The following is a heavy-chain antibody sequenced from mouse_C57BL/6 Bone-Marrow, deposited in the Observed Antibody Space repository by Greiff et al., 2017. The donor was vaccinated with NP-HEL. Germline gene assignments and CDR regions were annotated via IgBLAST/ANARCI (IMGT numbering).Heavy chain of an antibody. D-gene: IGHD4-1*01. J-gene: IGHJ2*01. Sequence: EVKLEESGGGLVQPGGSMKLSCVASGFTFSNYWMNWVRQSPEKGLEWVAQIRLKSDNYATNYAESVKGRFTISRDDSKSSVYLQMNNLRAEDTGIYYCNWVYYFDYWGQGTTLTVSS. CDR1: GFTFSNYW. CDR2: IRLKSDNYAT. CDR3: NWVYYFDY. V-gene: IGHV6-3*01.